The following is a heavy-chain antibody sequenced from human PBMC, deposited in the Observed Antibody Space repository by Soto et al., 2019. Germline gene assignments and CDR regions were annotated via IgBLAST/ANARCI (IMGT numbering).Heavy chain of an antibody. CDR1: GYTFTSYA. CDR2: INAGNGNT. D-gene: IGHD2-15*01. CDR3: ASGGYCSGGSCPTINWFDP. V-gene: IGHV1-3*01. J-gene: IGHJ5*02. Sequence: ASVKVSCKASGYTFTSYAMHWVRQAPGQRLEWMGWINAGNGNTKYSQKFQGRVTITRDTSASTAYMELSSLRSEDTAVYYCASGGYCSGGSCPTINWFDPWGQGTLVTVSS.